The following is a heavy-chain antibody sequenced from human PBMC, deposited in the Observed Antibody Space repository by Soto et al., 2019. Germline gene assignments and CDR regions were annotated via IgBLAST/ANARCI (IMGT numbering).Heavy chain of an antibody. CDR2: ISAYNGNT. CDR1: GYIFTRYG. Sequence: ASVEVSCNASGYIFTRYGISWVRESAGQGLERMGWISAYNGNTNYAQKLQGRVTMTTDPSTSTAYMELRSLRSDDTAVYYCARSVGYYYDSSGYSRVGYFDYLDQGALVNVSS. V-gene: IGHV1-18*04. J-gene: IGHJ4*02. D-gene: IGHD3-22*01. CDR3: ARSVGYYYDSSGYSRVGYFDY.